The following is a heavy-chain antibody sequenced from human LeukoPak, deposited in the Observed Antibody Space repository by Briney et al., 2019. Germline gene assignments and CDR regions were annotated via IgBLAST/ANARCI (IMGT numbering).Heavy chain of an antibody. CDR2: IYYSGST. V-gene: IGHV4-59*01. CDR1: GGSITTYH. D-gene: IGHD3-9*01. Sequence: PSETLSLTCTVSGGSITTYHWSWIRQPPGKGLEWIGYIYYSGSTNYNPSLKSRVTISVDTSKNQFSLKLSSVTAADTAVYYCARGPYYDILTGYLNWFDPWGQGTLVTVSS. CDR3: ARGPYYDILTGYLNWFDP. J-gene: IGHJ5*02.